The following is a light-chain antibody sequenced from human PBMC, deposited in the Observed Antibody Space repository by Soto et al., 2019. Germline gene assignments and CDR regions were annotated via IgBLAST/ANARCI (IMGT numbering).Light chain of an antibody. J-gene: IGKJ1*01. CDR1: QSVSSG. CDR3: QQYNNWPWT. CDR2: GAS. V-gene: IGKV3-15*01. Sequence: EIVTTQSPATLSVSPGERATLSCRTGQSVSSGLAWYQQKPGQAPRLLIYGASTRATGIPARFSGRGSGTEFTLTLRSLQSEGSSVYYCQQYNNWPWTFGQGTKVEIK.